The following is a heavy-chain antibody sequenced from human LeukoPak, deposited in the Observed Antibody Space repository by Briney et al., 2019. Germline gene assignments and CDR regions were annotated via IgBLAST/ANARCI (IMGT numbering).Heavy chain of an antibody. Sequence: GGSLRLSCAASGFTFSSYSMNWVRQAPGKGLEWVSSIDTSSRYIYYGDSVKGRFTISRDNSKNTLYLQMNSLRADDTAVYYCAKGGLVHRFDPWGQGTLVTVSS. CDR1: GFTFSSYS. J-gene: IGHJ5*02. V-gene: IGHV3-21*04. CDR2: IDTSSRYI. CDR3: AKGGLVHRFDP.